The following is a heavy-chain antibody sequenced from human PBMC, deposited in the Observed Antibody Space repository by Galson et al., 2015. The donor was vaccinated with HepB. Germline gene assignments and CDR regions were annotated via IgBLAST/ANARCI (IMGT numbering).Heavy chain of an antibody. Sequence: SLRLSCTASGFTFSSYAMSWVRQAPGKGLEWVSAISGSGGSTYYADSVKGRFTISRDNSKNTLYLQMNSLRAEDTAVYYCAKERWLHDRVDYWGQGTLVTVSS. V-gene: IGHV3-23*01. J-gene: IGHJ4*02. CDR2: ISGSGGST. D-gene: IGHD5-24*01. CDR1: GFTFSSYA. CDR3: AKERWLHDRVDY.